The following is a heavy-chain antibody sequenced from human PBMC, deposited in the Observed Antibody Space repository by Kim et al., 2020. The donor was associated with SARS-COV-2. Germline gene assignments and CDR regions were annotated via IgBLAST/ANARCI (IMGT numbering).Heavy chain of an antibody. J-gene: IGHJ4*02. CDR3: ARYKYFNWLFGFFDY. D-gene: IGHD3-9*01. Sequence: DSVKGRFAVSRDNARNSVFLQMNSLRADDTAVYYCARYKYFNWLFGFFDYWGLGTLVTVSS. V-gene: IGHV3-11*01.